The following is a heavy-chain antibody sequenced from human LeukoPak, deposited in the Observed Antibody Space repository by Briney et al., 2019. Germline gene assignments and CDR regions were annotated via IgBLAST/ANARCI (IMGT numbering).Heavy chain of an antibody. V-gene: IGHV3-48*01. D-gene: IGHD5-24*01. J-gene: IGHJ4*02. CDR3: SRDYKYAFDN. CDR2: IGIDSGNT. CDR1: GFTFSDYS. Sequence: GGSLRLSCAATGFTFSDYSMNWVRQAPGKGLEWISYIGIDSGNTNYADSVKGRFTISGDKAKNSLYLQMNSLRVEDTAVYYSSRDYKYAFDNWGQGTLVTVSS.